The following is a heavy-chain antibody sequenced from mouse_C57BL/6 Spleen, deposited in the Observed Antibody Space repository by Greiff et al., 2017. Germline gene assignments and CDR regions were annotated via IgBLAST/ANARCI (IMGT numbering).Heavy chain of an antibody. V-gene: IGHV5-17*01. CDR1: GFTFSDYG. Sequence: EVKLMESGGGLVKPGGSLKLSCAASGFTFSDYGMHWVRQAPEKGLEWVAYISSGSSTIYYADTVKGRFTISRDNAKNTLCLQMTSLRSEDTAMYYCARDSKFLMDYWGQGTSVTVSS. CDR3: ARDSKFLMDY. CDR2: ISSGSSTI. D-gene: IGHD2-5*01. J-gene: IGHJ4*01.